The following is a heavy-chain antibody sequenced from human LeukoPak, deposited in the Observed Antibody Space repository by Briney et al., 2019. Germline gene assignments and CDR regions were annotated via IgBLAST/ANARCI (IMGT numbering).Heavy chain of an antibody. CDR3: ARVPPAGIAAAGETTFDY. CDR1: GGTFSSYA. Sequence: GASVKVSCKASGGTFSSYAISWVRQAPGQGLEWMGRIIPILGIANYAQKFQGRVTITADKSTSTAYMELSSLRSEDTAVYYCARVPPAGIAAAGETTFDYWGQGTLVTVSS. CDR2: IIPILGIA. J-gene: IGHJ4*02. D-gene: IGHD6-13*01. V-gene: IGHV1-69*04.